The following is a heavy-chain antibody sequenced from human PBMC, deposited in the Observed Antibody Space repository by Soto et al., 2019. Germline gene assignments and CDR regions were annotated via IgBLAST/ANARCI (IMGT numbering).Heavy chain of an antibody. CDR1: GDSISSGDYY. J-gene: IGHJ4*02. D-gene: IGHD1-1*01. Sequence: QVQLQESGPGLVKPSQTLSLTCTVSGDSISSGDYYWSWIRQPPGKGLEWIGYIYYTGITKYNPSLKSRLTISVDTSKNQFSLKVTSVTAADTAIYYCARHYNLPDHWGQGTLVTVSS. CDR3: ARHYNLPDH. CDR2: IYYTGIT. V-gene: IGHV4-30-4*01.